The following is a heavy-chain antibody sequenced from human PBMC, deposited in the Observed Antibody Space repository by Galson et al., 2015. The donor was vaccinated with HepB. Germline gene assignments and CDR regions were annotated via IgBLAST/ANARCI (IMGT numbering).Heavy chain of an antibody. CDR1: GFTFSSYS. CDR3: ARGVYGSGRRYFDY. D-gene: IGHD3-10*01. Sequence: SLRLSCAASGFTFSSYSMNWVRQAPGKGLEWVSYISSSSSTIYYADSVKGRFTISRDNAKNSLYLQMNSLRAEDTAVYYCARGVYGSGRRYFDYWGQGALVTVSS. V-gene: IGHV3-48*04. CDR2: ISSSSSTI. J-gene: IGHJ4*02.